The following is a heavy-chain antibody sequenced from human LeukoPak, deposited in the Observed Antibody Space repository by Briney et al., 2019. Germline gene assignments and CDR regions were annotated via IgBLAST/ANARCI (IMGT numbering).Heavy chain of an antibody. D-gene: IGHD3-10*01. CDR1: GFRFSDYA. V-gene: IGHV3-30*04. Sequence: GRSLRLSCAASGFRFSDYAMHWVRQAPGKGLEWVAVISHDGRNKHDADSVKGRFTISRDNTKNTLYLQMDSLRVEDTAVYYCARDGEEYYYYYYGMDVWGQGTTVTVSS. CDR2: ISHDGRNK. J-gene: IGHJ6*02. CDR3: ARDGEEYYYYYYGMDV.